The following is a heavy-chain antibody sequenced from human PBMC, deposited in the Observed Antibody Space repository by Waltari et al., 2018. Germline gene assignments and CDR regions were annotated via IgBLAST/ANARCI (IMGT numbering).Heavy chain of an antibody. V-gene: IGHV4-34*01. D-gene: IGHD5-18*01. Sequence: QVQLQQWGAGLLKPSETLSLTCAVYGGSFSGYYWSWIRHPPGKGLEWIGEINHSGSTNYNPSLKSRVTISVDTSKNQFSLKLSSVTAADTAVYYCARGHSYGHYFDYWGQGTLVTVSS. CDR2: INHSGST. CDR3: ARGHSYGHYFDY. CDR1: GGSFSGYY. J-gene: IGHJ4*02.